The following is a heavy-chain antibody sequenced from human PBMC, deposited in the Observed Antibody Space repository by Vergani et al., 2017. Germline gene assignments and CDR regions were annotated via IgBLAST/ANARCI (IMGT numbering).Heavy chain of an antibody. CDR2: ISYDGSHK. CDR3: AKENDFNGY. J-gene: IGHJ4*02. V-gene: IGHV3-30*18. CDR1: GFTFSSHV. D-gene: IGHD3/OR15-3a*01. Sequence: QVQLVDSGGGVVQPGRSLRLSCSAAGFTFSSHVMHWVRQAPGKGLEWVAVISYDGSHKYYADSVNGRFTIPRDNSKNQLYLQMNSLRAEDTAVYYCAKENDFNGYWGQGTLVTVSS.